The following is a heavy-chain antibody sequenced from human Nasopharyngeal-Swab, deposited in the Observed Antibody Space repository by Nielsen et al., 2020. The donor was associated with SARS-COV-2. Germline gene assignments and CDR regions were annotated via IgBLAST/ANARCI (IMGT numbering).Heavy chain of an antibody. D-gene: IGHD3-9*01. J-gene: IGHJ4*02. CDR2: IYHSGST. Sequence: GSLRLSCTVSGGSISSSSYYWGWIRQPPGKGLEWIGSIYHSGSTYYNPSLKSRVTISVDTSKNQFSLKLSSMTAADTAVYYCARQDWLLFDYWGQGTLVTVSS. CDR3: ARQDWLLFDY. CDR1: GGSISSSSYY. V-gene: IGHV4-39*01.